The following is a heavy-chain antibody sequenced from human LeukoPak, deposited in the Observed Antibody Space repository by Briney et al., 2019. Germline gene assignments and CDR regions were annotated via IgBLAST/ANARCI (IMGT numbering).Heavy chain of an antibody. CDR2: IYYSGST. J-gene: IGHJ5*02. CDR1: GGSISSYY. Sequence: SETLSLTCTVSGGSISSYYWSWIRQPPGKGLEWIGYIYYSGSTNYNPSLKSRVTISVDTSENQFSLKLSSVTAADTAVYYCARMASIAARWFDPWGQGTLVTVSS. V-gene: IGHV4-59*01. CDR3: ARMASIAARWFDP. D-gene: IGHD6-6*01.